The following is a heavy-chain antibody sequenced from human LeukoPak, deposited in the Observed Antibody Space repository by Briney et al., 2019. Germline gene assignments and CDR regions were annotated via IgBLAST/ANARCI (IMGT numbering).Heavy chain of an antibody. CDR3: AKDSWEYYYDSSGSIRDAFDI. CDR1: GFTFSSYE. J-gene: IGHJ3*02. D-gene: IGHD3-22*01. V-gene: IGHV3-23*01. CDR2: ISGSGGST. Sequence: GGSLRLSCAASGFTFSSYEMNWVRQAPGKGLEWVSAISGSGGSTYYADSVKGRFTISRDNSKNTLYLQMNSLRAEDTAVYYCAKDSWEYYYDSSGSIRDAFDIWGQGTMVTVSS.